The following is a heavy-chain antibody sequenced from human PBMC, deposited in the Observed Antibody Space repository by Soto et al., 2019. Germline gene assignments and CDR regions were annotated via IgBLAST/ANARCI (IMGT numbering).Heavy chain of an antibody. D-gene: IGHD6-19*01. Sequence: QVQMVESGGGLVNPGGSLRLSCAASGFTFSDYYMSWIRQAPGKGLEWVSYISSRGSTLYYADSVKGRFTISRDNAKNSLYLQMNSLRAEDTAVYYCARAHQWLVSRYYYGMDVWGQGTTVTVSS. CDR3: ARAHQWLVSRYYYGMDV. CDR2: ISSRGSTL. V-gene: IGHV3-11*01. CDR1: GFTFSDYY. J-gene: IGHJ6*02.